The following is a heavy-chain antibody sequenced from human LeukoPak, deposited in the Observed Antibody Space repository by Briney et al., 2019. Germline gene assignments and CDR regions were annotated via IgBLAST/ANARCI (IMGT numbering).Heavy chain of an antibody. CDR2: ISAYNGNT. CDR1: TYTFTSYG. D-gene: IGHD4-17*01. Sequence: GASVKVSCKASTYTFTSYGISWVRQAPGQGLEWMGWISAYNGNTNYAQKLHGRVTMTTDPSTSTAYMELRSLRSDDTAVYYCAREAKRYGDYIPDAFDIWGQGTMVTVSS. J-gene: IGHJ3*02. CDR3: AREAKRYGDYIPDAFDI. V-gene: IGHV1-18*01.